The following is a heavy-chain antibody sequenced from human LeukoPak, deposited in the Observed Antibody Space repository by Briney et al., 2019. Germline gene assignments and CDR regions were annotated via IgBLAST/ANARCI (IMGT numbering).Heavy chain of an antibody. J-gene: IGHJ4*02. CDR3: ARARGGTTVTTSRY. CDR2: MNPNSGNT. CDR1: GYTLTSYD. Sequence: ASVKVSCKASGYTLTSYDINWVRQATGQGLEWMGWMNPNSGNTGYAQKFQGRVTMTRNTSISTAYMELSSLRSEDTAVYYCARARGGTTVTTSRYWGQGTLVTVSS. D-gene: IGHD4-11*01. V-gene: IGHV1-8*01.